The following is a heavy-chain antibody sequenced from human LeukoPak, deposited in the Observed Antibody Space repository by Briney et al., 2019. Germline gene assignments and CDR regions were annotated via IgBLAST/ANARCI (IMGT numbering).Heavy chain of an antibody. CDR3: ARLPGGVRGVIITQDY. CDR1: GFTFSTYV. D-gene: IGHD3-10*01. CDR2: ISSNGDNT. J-gene: IGHJ4*02. V-gene: IGHV3-64*04. Sequence: GGSLRLSCSVSGFTFSTYVMHWVRQAPGKGLEYVSAISSNGDNTYYADSVKGRFTISRDNSKNTLYLQMNSLRAEDTAVYYCARLPGGVRGVIITQDYWGQGTLVTVSS.